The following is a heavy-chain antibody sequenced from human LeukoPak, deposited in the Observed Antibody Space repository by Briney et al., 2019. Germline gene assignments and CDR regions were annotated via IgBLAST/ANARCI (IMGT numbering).Heavy chain of an antibody. Sequence: SETLSLTCAVSGGSISSSNWWSWVRQPPGKGLEWIGEIYHSGSTNYNPSLKSRVTISVDKSKNQFSLKLSSVTAADTAVYYCARERTSVAEYFQHWGRGTLVTVSS. J-gene: IGHJ1*01. D-gene: IGHD1-14*01. CDR1: GGSISSSNW. CDR2: IYHSGST. CDR3: ARERTSVAEYFQH. V-gene: IGHV4-4*02.